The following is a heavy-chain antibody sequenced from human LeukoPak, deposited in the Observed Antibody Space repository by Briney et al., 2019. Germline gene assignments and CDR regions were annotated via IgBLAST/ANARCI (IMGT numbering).Heavy chain of an antibody. CDR3: AKAGCCRRTSCRRGWFDP. D-gene: IGHD2-2*01. J-gene: IGHJ5*02. Sequence: GGSLRLSCAASGFTFSSYAMSWVRQAPGKGLEWVSAISGSGGSTYYADSVKGRFTVSRDNSKNTLYLQMHSLRAEDTAVYDCAKAGCCRRTSCRRGWFDPWGQGTLVTVSS. CDR2: ISGSGGST. CDR1: GFTFSSYA. V-gene: IGHV3-23*01.